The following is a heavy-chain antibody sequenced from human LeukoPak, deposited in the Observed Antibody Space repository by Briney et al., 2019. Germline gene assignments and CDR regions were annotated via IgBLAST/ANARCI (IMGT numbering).Heavy chain of an antibody. CDR1: GGSISSDVHY. Sequence: PSEALSLTFSVAGGSISSDVHYWDWMRQAPGKGLEWIVRLLYNGNTWYNPSLESRVTISVDTSENQFSLRLTSVNAADTALYFCTRRGSGNGGTYAGMDVWGPGTSVTVSS. J-gene: IGHJ6*02. D-gene: IGHD1-26*01. V-gene: IGHV4-39*01. CDR3: TRRGSGNGGTYAGMDV. CDR2: LLYNGNT.